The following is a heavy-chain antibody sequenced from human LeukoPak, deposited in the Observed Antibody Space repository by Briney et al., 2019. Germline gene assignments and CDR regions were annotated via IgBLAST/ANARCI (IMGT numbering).Heavy chain of an antibody. CDR1: GGSITSYY. Sequence: PEILSLTCTVAGGSITSYYWSWIRQPAGKGLEWIGYIYYSGSTNYNPSLKSRVTMSADTSKNHISLNLTSVTAADTAMYFCARHGTVMARRRPWGQGTLVTASS. D-gene: IGHD5-18*01. V-gene: IGHV4-59*08. J-gene: IGHJ4*02. CDR2: IYYSGST. CDR3: ARHGTVMARRRP.